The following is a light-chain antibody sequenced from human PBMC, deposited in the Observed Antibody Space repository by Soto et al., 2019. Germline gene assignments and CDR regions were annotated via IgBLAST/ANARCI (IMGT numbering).Light chain of an antibody. CDR3: SSYTSSSSYNYV. J-gene: IGLJ1*01. Sequence: QSVLTQPASVSGSPGQSITISCTGTSSDVVGYNYVSWYQQHPGKAPKLMIYDVSNRPSGVSNRFSGSKSGNTASLTISGLQAEDEADYYCSSYTSSSSYNYVFVTGSIVTDL. CDR1: SSDVVGYNY. V-gene: IGLV2-14*01. CDR2: DVS.